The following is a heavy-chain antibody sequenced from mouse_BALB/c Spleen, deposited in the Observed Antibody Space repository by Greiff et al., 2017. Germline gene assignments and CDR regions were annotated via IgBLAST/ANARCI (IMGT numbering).Heavy chain of an antibody. D-gene: IGHD1-2*01. CDR3: ARREALLRRNFDY. Sequence: VQLQQSGAELAKPGASVKMSCKASGYTFTSYWMHWVKQRPGQGLEWIGYINPSTGYTEYNQKFKDKATLTADKSSSTAYMQLSSLTSEDSAVYYCARREALLRRNFDYWGQGTTLTVSS. CDR2: INPSTGYT. CDR1: GYTFTSYW. V-gene: IGHV1-7*01. J-gene: IGHJ2*01.